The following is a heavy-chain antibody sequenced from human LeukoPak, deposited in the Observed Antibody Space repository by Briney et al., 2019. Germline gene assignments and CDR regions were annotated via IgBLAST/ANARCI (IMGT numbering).Heavy chain of an antibody. CDR2: MNPNNGNT. CDR1: GYTFTSYD. V-gene: IGHV1-8*01. CDR3: TRISSWGTSESALDI. D-gene: IGHD1-7*01. J-gene: IGHJ3*02. Sequence: ASVKVSCKAPGYTFTSYDINWVRQATGQGLEWMGWMNPNNGNTGYAQKFQGRVTMTRDTSISTAYMELSSLRSEDTAVYYCTRISSWGTSESALDIWGQGTKVTVSS.